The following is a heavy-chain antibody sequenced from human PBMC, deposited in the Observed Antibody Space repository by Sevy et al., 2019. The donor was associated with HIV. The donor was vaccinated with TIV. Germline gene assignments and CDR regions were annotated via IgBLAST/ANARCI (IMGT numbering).Heavy chain of an antibody. V-gene: IGHV3-30*02. J-gene: IGHJ5*02. D-gene: IGHD2-2*01. CDR3: AKDLRVVIPAAMQPGDL. CDR1: KFPFRSNG. CDR2: INFDGSDR. Sequence: GGSLRLSCVASKFPFRSNGFHWVRQPPGKGLEWLSYINFDGSDRKYADSVKGRFTVSRDNSKNTLYLQMNSLRAEDTAVYSCAKDLRVVIPAAMQPGDLWGQGTLVTVSS.